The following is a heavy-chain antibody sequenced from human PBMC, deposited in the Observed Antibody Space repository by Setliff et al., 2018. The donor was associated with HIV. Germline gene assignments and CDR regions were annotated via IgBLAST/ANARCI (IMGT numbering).Heavy chain of an antibody. D-gene: IGHD5-18*01. CDR1: GGSISSYY. Sequence: SETLSLTCSVSGGSISSYYWSWIRQPPGKGLEWIGYIYYSGCTNYNPSLESRVTISVDTSKNQFSLKLSSVTAADTAMYYCARHWGYSYGIDYWGQGIPVTAPQ. J-gene: IGHJ4*02. CDR3: ARHWGYSYGIDY. V-gene: IGHV4-59*08. CDR2: IYYSGCT.